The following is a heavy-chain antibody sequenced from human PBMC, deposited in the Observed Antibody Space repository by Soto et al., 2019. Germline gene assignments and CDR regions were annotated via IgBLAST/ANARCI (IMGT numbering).Heavy chain of an antibody. D-gene: IGHD6-13*01. V-gene: IGHV4-31*03. J-gene: IGHJ6*01. CDR2: IYYSGST. Sequence: QVQLQESGPGLVKPSQTLSLTCTVSGGSISSGGYYWSWIRQHPGKGLEWIGYIYYSGSTHYNPSLKSRVTLSVDTSKNQFSLKLSSVTAADTAVYYCVREEAAGYYYYGMAVWGQGTTVTVSS. CDR3: VREEAAGYYYYGMAV. CDR1: GGSISSGGYY.